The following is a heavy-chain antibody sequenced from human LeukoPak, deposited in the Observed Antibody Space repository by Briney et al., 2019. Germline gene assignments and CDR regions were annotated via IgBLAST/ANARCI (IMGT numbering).Heavy chain of an antibody. CDR1: GGSISSYY. CDR3: ARQNCTLTSCYDYYHYHMDV. CDR2: IYYSGST. Sequence: SETLSLTCTVSGGSISSYYWSWLRKPPGKGLEWLGYIYYSGSTNYNPSLKSRVTISVDTSKNQFSLKLSSVTAADTAVYYCARQNCTLTSCYDYYHYHMDVWGKGTAVTISS. J-gene: IGHJ6*03. V-gene: IGHV4-59*01. D-gene: IGHD2-2*01.